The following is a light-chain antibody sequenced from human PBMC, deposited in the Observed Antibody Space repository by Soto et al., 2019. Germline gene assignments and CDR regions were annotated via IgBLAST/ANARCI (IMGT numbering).Light chain of an antibody. CDR3: QQYKNWPPLT. CDR1: QSVDTN. V-gene: IGKV3-15*01. CDR2: GAS. Sequence: IVMTQSPAILSLSPGERATLSCRASQSVDTNLAWYQQKPGQAPRLLIHGASTSATGIPARFSGSGSGTEFTLTISSLQSDDYEVYYCQQYKNWPPLTFGGGTTVEI. J-gene: IGKJ4*01.